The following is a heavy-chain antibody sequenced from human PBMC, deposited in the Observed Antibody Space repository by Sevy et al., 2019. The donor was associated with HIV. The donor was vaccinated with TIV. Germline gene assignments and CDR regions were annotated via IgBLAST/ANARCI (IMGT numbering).Heavy chain of an antibody. Sequence: SETLSLTCTVSGGSISSSSYYWGWIRQPPGKGLEWIGSIYYSGSTYYNPSLKSRVTISVDTSKNQFSLKLSSVTAADTAVYYCARRAGYCSSTSCYSYFDYWGQGTLVTVSS. D-gene: IGHD2-2*01. J-gene: IGHJ4*02. CDR3: ARRAGYCSSTSCYSYFDY. CDR2: IYYSGST. V-gene: IGHV4-39*01. CDR1: GGSISSSSYY.